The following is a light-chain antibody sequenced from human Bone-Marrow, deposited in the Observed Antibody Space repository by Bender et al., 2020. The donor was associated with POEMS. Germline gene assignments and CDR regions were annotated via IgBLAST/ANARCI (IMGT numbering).Light chain of an antibody. J-gene: IGLJ3*02. V-gene: IGLV1-44*01. CDR3: AAWDAGLGGGV. CDR1: NSNIGTNA. CDR2: SDN. Sequence: QSVLTQPPSASGTPGQRVTISCSGSNSNIGTNAVNWYQQFPGTAPKLLIYSDNQRPSGVPDRFYAFKSGTSASLAISGLQSEEEADYYCAAWDAGLGGGVFGGGTKLTVL.